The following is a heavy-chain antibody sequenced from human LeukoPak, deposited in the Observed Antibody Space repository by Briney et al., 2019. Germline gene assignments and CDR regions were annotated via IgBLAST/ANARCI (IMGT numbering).Heavy chain of an antibody. D-gene: IGHD1-26*01. CDR1: GFTFSSYA. Sequence: GGSLRLSCAASGFTFSSYAMHWVRQAPGKGLEWVAVISYDGSNKYYADSVKGRFTISRDDSKNTLYLQMNSLRAEDTAVYYCARDDSGSYYFDYWGQGTLVTVSS. CDR2: ISYDGSNK. CDR3: ARDDSGSYYFDY. V-gene: IGHV3-30-3*01. J-gene: IGHJ4*02.